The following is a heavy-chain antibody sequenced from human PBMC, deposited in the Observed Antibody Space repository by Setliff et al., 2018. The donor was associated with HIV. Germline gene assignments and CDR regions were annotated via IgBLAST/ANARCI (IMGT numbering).Heavy chain of an antibody. CDR2: IYPGDSDT. Sequence: PGESLKISCKGSGYSFTSYWIGWVRQMPGKGLEWMGIIYPGDSDTRYSPSFQGQVTISADKSINTAYLQWSSLKASDTAMYYCARHGQYGSGSYYNRPFDYWGQGTLVTVSS. V-gene: IGHV5-51*01. CDR1: GYSFTSYW. J-gene: IGHJ4*02. CDR3: ARHGQYGSGSYYNRPFDY. D-gene: IGHD3-10*01.